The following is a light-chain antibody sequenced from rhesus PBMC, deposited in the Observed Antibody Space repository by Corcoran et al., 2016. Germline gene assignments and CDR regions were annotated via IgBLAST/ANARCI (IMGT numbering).Light chain of an antibody. CDR3: QQYNDLLT. J-gene: IGKJ4*01. CDR1: QSVGSY. V-gene: IGKV3-40*01. CDR2: SAY. Sequence: EIVMTQSPATLSLSPGETATLSCRASQSVGSYLAWYQQKPGQAPKLLVHSAYFRATGIPDRFSGRGSRTDFTLTISSLEPEDVGVYHCQQYNDLLTFGGGTKVEIK.